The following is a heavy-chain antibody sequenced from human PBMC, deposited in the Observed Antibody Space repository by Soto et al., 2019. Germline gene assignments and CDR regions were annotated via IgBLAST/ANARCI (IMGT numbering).Heavy chain of an antibody. V-gene: IGHV4-28*01. CDR3: ARTWGVLLWFGELPDAFDI. J-gene: IGHJ3*02. D-gene: IGHD3-10*01. CDR2: IYYSGTT. Sequence: SETLSLTCTVSGYSISSSNWWGWIRQPPGKGLEWIGYIYYSGTTYYNPSLKSRDTISVDTSKNQFSLKLSSVTAADTAVYYCARTWGVLLWFGELPDAFDIWGQGTTVTVSS. CDR1: GYSISSSNW.